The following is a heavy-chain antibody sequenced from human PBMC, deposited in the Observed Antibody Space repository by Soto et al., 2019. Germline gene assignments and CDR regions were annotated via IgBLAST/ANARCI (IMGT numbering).Heavy chain of an antibody. Sequence: QVQLVQSGAEVKKPGTSVKVSCKASGGTFSSYAISWVRQAPGQGLEWMGGIIPIFGTANYAQKFQGRVTVAADESTSTAYMELSSLRSEVTAVYYWGGGYYYGSGSYYNGVLDYWGQGTLVTVSS. CDR2: IIPIFGTA. V-gene: IGHV1-69*01. J-gene: IGHJ4*02. D-gene: IGHD3-10*01. CDR3: GGGYYYGSGSYYNGVLDY. CDR1: GGTFSSYA.